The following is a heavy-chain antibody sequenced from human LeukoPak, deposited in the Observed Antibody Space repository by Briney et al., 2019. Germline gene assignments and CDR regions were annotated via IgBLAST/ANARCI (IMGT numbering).Heavy chain of an antibody. J-gene: IGHJ4*02. CDR3: ASGYCSGGSCYGPPFDY. CDR2: INPSGGST. D-gene: IGHD2-15*01. V-gene: IGHV1-46*01. Sequence: ASVKVSCKASGYTFTSYYMHWVRQAPGQGLEWMGIINPSGGSTSYAQKFQGRVTMTSDTSTSTVYMELSSLRSEDTAVYYCASGYCSGGSCYGPPFDYWGQGTLVTVSS. CDR1: GYTFTSYY.